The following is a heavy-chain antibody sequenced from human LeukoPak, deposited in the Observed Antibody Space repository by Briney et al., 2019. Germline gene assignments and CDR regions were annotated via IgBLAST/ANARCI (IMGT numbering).Heavy chain of an antibody. V-gene: IGHV1-24*01. CDR3: ATESKLYSSSWYGTPFDY. CDR1: GYTLTELS. J-gene: IGHJ4*02. D-gene: IGHD6-13*01. Sequence: GASVKVSCKVSGYTLTELSMHWVRQAPGKGLEWMGGFDPEDGETIYAQKFQGRVTMTEDTSTDTAYMELSSLRSEDTAVYYCATESKLYSSSWYGTPFDYWGQGTLVTVSS. CDR2: FDPEDGET.